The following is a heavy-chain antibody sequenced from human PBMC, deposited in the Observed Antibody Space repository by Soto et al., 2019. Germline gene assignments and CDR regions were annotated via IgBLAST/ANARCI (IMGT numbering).Heavy chain of an antibody. J-gene: IGHJ4*02. D-gene: IGHD3-22*01. CDR1: GGSISSGGYY. V-gene: IGHV4-31*03. CDR2: IYYSGST. Sequence: QVQLQESGPGLVKPSQTLSLTCTVSGGSISSGGYYWSWIRQHPGKGLEWIGYIYYSGSTYYNPSLKSRVTISVDTSKNQFSLKLSSVTAADTVVYYCARVGMDYYDSSGYYYGIDYWGQGTLVTVSS. CDR3: ARVGMDYYDSSGYYYGIDY.